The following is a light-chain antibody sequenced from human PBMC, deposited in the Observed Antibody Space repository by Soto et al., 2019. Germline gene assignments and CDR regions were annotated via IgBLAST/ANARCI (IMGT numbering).Light chain of an antibody. CDR3: QQYGSSPIA. CDR2: GAS. V-gene: IGKV3-20*01. Sequence: EIVLTQSPGTLSLSPGERATLSCRASQGVASRYLAWYQQKPGQAPRLLIYGASTRATGIPDRFSGSGLGTDFTLTISILEPEDFAVYYCQQYGSSPIAFGQGTRLEIK. J-gene: IGKJ5*01. CDR1: QGVASRY.